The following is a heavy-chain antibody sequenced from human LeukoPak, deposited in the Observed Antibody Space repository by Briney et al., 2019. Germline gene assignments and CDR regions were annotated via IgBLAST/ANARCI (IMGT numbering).Heavy chain of an antibody. J-gene: IGHJ6*02. CDR1: GDSVSSNSAA. Sequence: SQTLSLTCALSGDSVSSNSAAWNWIRQSPSRGLEWLGRTYYRSKWYNDYAVSVKSRITINPDTSKNQFSLQLNSVTPEDTAVYYCARGGYCSSTSCYREGHYYYGMDVWGQGTTVTVSS. D-gene: IGHD2-2*02. V-gene: IGHV6-1*01. CDR2: TYYRSKWYN. CDR3: ARGGYCSSTSCYREGHYYYGMDV.